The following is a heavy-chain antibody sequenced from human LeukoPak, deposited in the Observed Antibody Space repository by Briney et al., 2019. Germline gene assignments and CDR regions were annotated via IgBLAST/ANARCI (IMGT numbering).Heavy chain of an antibody. D-gene: IGHD1-1*01. V-gene: IGHV1-2*06. J-gene: IGHJ4*02. CDR1: GYTFTCYY. CDR3: ARDPGATTNSFDY. CDR2: SNPNSGGT. Sequence: ASVTDSCKASGYTFTCYYIHWVRQAPGQGLEWMGRSNPNSGGTNYAQKFQGRVNMTRDTSISTAYMELSRLRSDDTAVYYCARDPGATTNSFDYWGQGTLVTVSS.